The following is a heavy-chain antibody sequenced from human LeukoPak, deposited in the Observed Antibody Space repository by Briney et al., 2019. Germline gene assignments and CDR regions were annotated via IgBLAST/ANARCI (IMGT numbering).Heavy chain of an antibody. CDR1: GFTFSDYY. V-gene: IGHV3-11*01. Sequence: PGGSLRLSCAASGFTFSDYYMSWIRQAPGKGLEWVSYISSSGSTIYYADSVKGRFTISRDNAKNSLYLQMNSLRAEDTAVYYCASWYYYDSSGYYLDYWDQGTLVTVSS. D-gene: IGHD3-22*01. CDR2: ISSSGSTI. CDR3: ASWYYYDSSGYYLDY. J-gene: IGHJ4*02.